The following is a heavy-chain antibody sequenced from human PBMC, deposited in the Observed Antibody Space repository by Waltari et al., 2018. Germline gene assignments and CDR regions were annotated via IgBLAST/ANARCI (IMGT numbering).Heavy chain of an antibody. J-gene: IGHJ2*01. CDR3: AKQAYCGGDCYVYWYFDL. CDR1: GFTFSSYA. Sequence: EVQLLESGGGLVQPGGSLRLSCAASGFTFSSYAMSWVRPAPGKGLEWVSAISGSGGSTYYADSVKGRFTISRDNSKNTLYLQMNSLRAEDTTVYYCAKQAYCGGDCYVYWYFDLWGRGTLVTVSS. V-gene: IGHV3-23*01. CDR2: ISGSGGST. D-gene: IGHD2-21*02.